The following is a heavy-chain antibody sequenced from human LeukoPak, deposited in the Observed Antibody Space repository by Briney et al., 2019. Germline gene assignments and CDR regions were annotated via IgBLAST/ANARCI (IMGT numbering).Heavy chain of an antibody. CDR1: GFTFSSYE. Sequence: PGGSLRLSCAASGFTFSSYEMNWVRQAPGKGLEWVSYISSSGSTIYYADSVKGRFTISRDNAKNSLYLQMNSLRAEDTAVYYCARTGYSSGWYDLWGQGTLVTVSS. CDR3: ARTGYSSGWYDL. D-gene: IGHD6-19*01. V-gene: IGHV3-48*03. J-gene: IGHJ5*02. CDR2: ISSSGSTI.